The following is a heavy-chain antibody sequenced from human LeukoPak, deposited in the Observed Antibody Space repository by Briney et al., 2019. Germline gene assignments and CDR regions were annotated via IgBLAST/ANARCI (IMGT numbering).Heavy chain of an antibody. D-gene: IGHD3-10*01. CDR2: IYYSGST. Sequence: PSETLSLTCTVSGGSISSGGYYWSWIHQHPGKGLEWIGYIYYSGSTYYNPSLKSRVTISVDTSKNQFSLKLSSVTAADTAVYYCAREGRSAGLWFGEGAFDIWGQGTMVTVSS. J-gene: IGHJ3*02. CDR3: AREGRSAGLWFGEGAFDI. V-gene: IGHV4-31*03. CDR1: GGSISSGGYY.